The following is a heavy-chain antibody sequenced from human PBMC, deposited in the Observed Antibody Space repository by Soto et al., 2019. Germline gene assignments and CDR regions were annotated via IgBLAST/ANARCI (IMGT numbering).Heavy chain of an antibody. CDR1: GGTFSSYA. Sequence: QVQLVQSGAEVKKPGSSVKVSCKASGGTFSSYAISWVRQAPGQGLEWMGGIIPIFGTANYAQKFQGRVTIPADDATSTAYMELSSLRSEDTAVYYCARGSDSDSCGYYYSWFDPWGQGTLVTVSS. CDR3: ARGSDSDSCGYYYSWFDP. D-gene: IGHD3-22*01. V-gene: IGHV1-69*12. CDR2: IIPIFGTA. J-gene: IGHJ5*02.